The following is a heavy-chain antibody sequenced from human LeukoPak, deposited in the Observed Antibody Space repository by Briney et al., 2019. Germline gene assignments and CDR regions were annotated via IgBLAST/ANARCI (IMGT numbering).Heavy chain of an antibody. CDR3: ARRFRD. Sequence: PGGSLRLSCVGSRLTFSGFEMNWVRQAPGKGLEWVSYIKDDGSLKMYADSVKGRFIISRDNAKNSLYLQMNSLRVEDTAIYYCARRFRDWGQGTLVTVSS. CDR1: RLTFSGFE. D-gene: IGHD5-24*01. J-gene: IGHJ4*02. V-gene: IGHV3-48*03. CDR2: IKDDGSLK.